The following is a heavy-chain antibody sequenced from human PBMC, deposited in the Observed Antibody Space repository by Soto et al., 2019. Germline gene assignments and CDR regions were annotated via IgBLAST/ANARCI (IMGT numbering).Heavy chain of an antibody. CDR2: ISYDGSNK. Sequence: QVQLVESGGGVVQPGRSLRLSCAASGFTFSSYAMHWVRQAPGKGLEWVAVISYDGSNKYYADSVKGRFTISRDNSKNTLYLQMNSLRAEDTAVYYCARGRTKYYFDYWGQGTLVTVSS. J-gene: IGHJ4*02. V-gene: IGHV3-30-3*01. D-gene: IGHD2-8*01. CDR1: GFTFSSYA. CDR3: ARGRTKYYFDY.